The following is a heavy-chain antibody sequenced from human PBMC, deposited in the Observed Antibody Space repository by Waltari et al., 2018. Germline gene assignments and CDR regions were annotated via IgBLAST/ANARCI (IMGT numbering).Heavy chain of an antibody. J-gene: IGHJ4*02. CDR1: GGSFSGYY. V-gene: IGHV4-34*01. CDR2: INHSGST. D-gene: IGHD2-2*01. Sequence: QVQLQQWGAGLLKPSETLSLTCAVYGGSFSGYYWSWIRQPPGKGLEGIGEINHSGSTNYSPALKRRVTISVDTSKNLFSLKLSSVTAADTAVYYCATAHSSTSCPRRWGQGTLVTVSS. CDR3: ATAHSSTSCPRR.